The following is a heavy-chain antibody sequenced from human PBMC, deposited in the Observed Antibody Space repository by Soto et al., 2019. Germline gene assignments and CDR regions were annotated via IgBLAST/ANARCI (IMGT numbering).Heavy chain of an antibody. J-gene: IGHJ4*02. V-gene: IGHV3-23*01. CDR1: GFTFSSYA. CDR3: AKRRGAGGHFDY. D-gene: IGHD2-15*01. Sequence: PRLSCAASGFTFSSYAMGWVRQGPGKGLEWVAVVSIGGSTHYADSVRGRFTISRDNSKNTLSLQMNSLTAEDTAVYFCAKRRGAGGHFDYWGQGALVTVSS. CDR2: VSIGGST.